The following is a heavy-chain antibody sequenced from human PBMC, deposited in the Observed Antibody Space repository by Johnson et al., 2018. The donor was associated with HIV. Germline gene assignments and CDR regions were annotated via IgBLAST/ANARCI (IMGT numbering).Heavy chain of an antibody. V-gene: IGHV3-30-3*01. J-gene: IGHJ3*02. CDR3: ARDFKDSSSWYGAFDI. CDR1: GFTFSSYA. D-gene: IGHD6-13*01. Sequence: QVQLVESGGGVVQPGRSLRLSCAASGFTFSSYAMHWVRQAPGKGLEWVAVISYDGSNKYYAASVKGRFTISRDNSKNTLYLQMNSLRAEDTAVYYCARDFKDSSSWYGAFDIWGQGTMVTVSS. CDR2: ISYDGSNK.